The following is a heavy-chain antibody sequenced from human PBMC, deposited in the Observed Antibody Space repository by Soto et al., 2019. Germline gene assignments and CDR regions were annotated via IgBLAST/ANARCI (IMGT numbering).Heavy chain of an antibody. V-gene: IGHV4-59*01. CDR3: SREQLCRGLYVWFDP. Sequence: PSETLSLTCTAAGGSISTYYWRWIRQPPGKGLEWIGYIYYDGSTSYNPSLRSRVTISVDTSKNQFSLILSSVTSADTAVYYCSREQLCRGLYVWFDPWGQGTRVTVSS. CDR2: IYYDGST. J-gene: IGHJ5*02. D-gene: IGHD2-8*01. CDR1: GGSISTYY.